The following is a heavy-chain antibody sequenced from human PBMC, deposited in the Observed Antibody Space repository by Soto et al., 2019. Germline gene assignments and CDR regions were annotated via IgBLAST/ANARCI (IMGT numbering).Heavy chain of an antibody. CDR3: ARDAAYYSLWSGYYPSRNGMDV. Sequence: QVQVVESGGGVVQPGRSLRLSCAASGFTFSSFGMHWVRQAPGKGLEWVSLIWYDGSKKSYGDSVKGRFTISRDNSRNTGYLQMNSLRADETAVYYCARDAAYYSLWSGYYPSRNGMDVWGQGTTVTVSS. D-gene: IGHD3-3*01. CDR2: IWYDGSKK. V-gene: IGHV3-33*01. J-gene: IGHJ6*02. CDR1: GFTFSSFG.